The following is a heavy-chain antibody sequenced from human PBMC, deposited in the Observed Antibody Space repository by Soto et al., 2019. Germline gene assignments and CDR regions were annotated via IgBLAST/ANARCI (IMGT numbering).Heavy chain of an antibody. Sequence: SQTLSLTCAISGDSVSSNSAAWNWIRQSPSRGLEWLGRTYYRSKWYNDYAVSVKSRITINPDTSKNQFSLQLNSVTPEDTSVYYCARAAVVVPAANHYYGMDVWGQGTTVTVSS. CDR2: TYYRSKWYN. J-gene: IGHJ6*02. CDR1: GDSVSSNSAA. CDR3: ARAAVVVPAANHYYGMDV. D-gene: IGHD2-2*01. V-gene: IGHV6-1*01.